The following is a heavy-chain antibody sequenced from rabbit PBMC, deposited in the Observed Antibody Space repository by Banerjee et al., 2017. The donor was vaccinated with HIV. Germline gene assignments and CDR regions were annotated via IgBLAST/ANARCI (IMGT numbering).Heavy chain of an antibody. CDR2: IYAGSSGST. CDR1: GSDISSNA. CDR3: ARDLAGVIGWNFNL. Sequence: QSLEESGGDLVKPGASLTLTCKASGSDISSNAMCWVRQAPGKGLEWIACIYAGSSGSTYYESWAKGRFTISKASWTTVTLQMTSLTAADTASYFCARDLAGVIGWNFNLWGPGTLVTVS. D-gene: IGHD4-1*01. J-gene: IGHJ4*01. V-gene: IGHV1S40*01.